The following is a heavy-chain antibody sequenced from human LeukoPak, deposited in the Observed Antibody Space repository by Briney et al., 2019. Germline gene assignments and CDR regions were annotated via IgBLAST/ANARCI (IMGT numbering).Heavy chain of an antibody. D-gene: IGHD6-19*01. CDR3: VSRTSSGWYDF. V-gene: IGHV3-64D*09. CDR1: GFTFTSYS. J-gene: IGHJ5*01. CDR2: INDNGGST. Sequence: PGGSLRLSCSASGFTFTSYSMHWVRQAPGRGLEYVSAINDNGGSTYYGDSVKGRFTISRDNSKNTLYLRMSSLRGDDTAIYYCVSRTSSGWYDFWGQGTLVIVSS.